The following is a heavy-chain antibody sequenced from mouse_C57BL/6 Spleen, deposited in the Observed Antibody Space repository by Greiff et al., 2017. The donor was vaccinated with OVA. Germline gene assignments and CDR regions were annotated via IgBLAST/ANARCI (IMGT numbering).Heavy chain of an antibody. V-gene: IGHV1-62-2*01. J-gene: IGHJ1*03. D-gene: IGHD1-1*01. Sequence: QVQLQQSGAELVKPGASVKLSCTASGYTFTEYTIHWVKQRSGQGLEWIGWFYPGSGSIKYNEKFKDKATLTADKSSSTVYMELSRLTSEDSAVYFGARHGYYGSSLYWYFDVWGTGTTVTVAS. CDR2: FYPGSGSI. CDR1: GYTFTEYT. CDR3: ARHGYYGSSLYWYFDV.